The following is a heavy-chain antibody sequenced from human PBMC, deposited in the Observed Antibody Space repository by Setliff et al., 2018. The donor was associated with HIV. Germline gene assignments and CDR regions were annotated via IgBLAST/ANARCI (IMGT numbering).Heavy chain of an antibody. Sequence: WASVKVSCKASGYTFSDYDVAWVRQAPGQGLEWMGWISGYSGHTSYAQKIQGRVTMTTDTSTSTAYMELRSLRSDDTAVYFCAREHSTTWPYFDFWGQGTLVTVSS. CDR3: AREHSTTWPYFDF. J-gene: IGHJ4*02. D-gene: IGHD6-13*01. CDR1: GYTFSDYD. CDR2: ISGYSGHT. V-gene: IGHV1-18*01.